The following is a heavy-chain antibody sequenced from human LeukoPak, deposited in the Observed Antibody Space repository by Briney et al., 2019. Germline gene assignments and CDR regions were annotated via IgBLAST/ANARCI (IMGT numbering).Heavy chain of an antibody. J-gene: IGHJ5*02. D-gene: IGHD4-23*01. CDR2: IFPSGGEI. V-gene: IGHV3-23*01. CDR1: GFTFSTFA. CDR3: AREGSGYGGNSSPFVDP. Sequence: GGSLRLSCAASGFTFSTFAMIWVRQPPGKGLEWVSSIFPSGGEIHYADSVRGRFTISRDNSKNTLYLQMNSLRAEDTAVYYCAREGSGYGGNSSPFVDPWGQGTLVTVSS.